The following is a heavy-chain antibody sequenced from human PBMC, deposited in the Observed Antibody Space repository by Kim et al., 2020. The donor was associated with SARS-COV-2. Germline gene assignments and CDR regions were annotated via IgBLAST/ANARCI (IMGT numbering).Heavy chain of an antibody. Sequence: ASVKVSCKASGYTFTSYGISWVRQAPGQGLEWMGWISAYNGNTNYAQKLQGRVTMTTDTSTSTAYMELRSLRSDDTAVYYCARVEVLTSPIEQWLVPYFDYWDQGTLVTVSS. CDR1: GYTFTSYG. J-gene: IGHJ4*02. D-gene: IGHD6-19*01. CDR3: ARVEVLTSPIEQWLVPYFDY. CDR2: ISAYNGNT. V-gene: IGHV1-18*01.